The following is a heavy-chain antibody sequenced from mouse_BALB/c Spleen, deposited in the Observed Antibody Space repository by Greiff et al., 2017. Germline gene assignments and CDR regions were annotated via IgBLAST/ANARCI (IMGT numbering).Heavy chain of an antibody. J-gene: IGHJ4*01. CDR2: IWAGGST. CDR3: ARAYRYDYYAMDY. D-gene: IGHD2-14*01. V-gene: IGHV2-9*02. CDR1: GFSLTSYG. Sequence: VHLVESGPGLVAPSQSLSITCTVSGFSLTSYGVHWVRQPPGKGLEWLGVIWAGGSTNYNSALMSRLSISKDNSKSQVFLKMNSLQTDDTAMYYCARAYRYDYYAMDYWGQGTSVTVSS.